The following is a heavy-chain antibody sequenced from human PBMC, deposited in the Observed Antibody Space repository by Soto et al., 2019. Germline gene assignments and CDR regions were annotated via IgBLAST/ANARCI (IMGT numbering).Heavy chain of an antibody. D-gene: IGHD3-10*01. Sequence: EVQLVESGGGLVQPGRSLRLSCAASGFSFDDYAMHWVRQAPGKGLEWVTGISWNSGTIGYADSVKGRFTISRDNAKNSLYLKMNSLRAEDTALYYCARDVGSRASGPPDSWGQGTLVTVSS. V-gene: IGHV3-9*01. J-gene: IGHJ4*02. CDR3: ARDVGSRASGPPDS. CDR2: ISWNSGTI. CDR1: GFSFDDYA.